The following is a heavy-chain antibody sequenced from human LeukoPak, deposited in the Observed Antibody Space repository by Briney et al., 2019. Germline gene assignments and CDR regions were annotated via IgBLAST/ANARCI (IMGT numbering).Heavy chain of an antibody. J-gene: IGHJ4*02. CDR1: GYTFTGYY. D-gene: IGHD6-13*01. V-gene: IGHV1-2*02. Sequence: ASVKVSCKASGYTFTGYYMHWVRQAPGQGLEWMGWINPNSGGTNYAQKFQGRVTMTRDTSISTAYMELSRLRSDDTAVYYCAREWGRGGSSWLYYFDYWGREPWSPSPQ. CDR3: AREWGRGGSSWLYYFDY. CDR2: INPNSGGT.